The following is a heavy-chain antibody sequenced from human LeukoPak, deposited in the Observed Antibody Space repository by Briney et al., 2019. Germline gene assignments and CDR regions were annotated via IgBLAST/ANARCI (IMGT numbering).Heavy chain of an antibody. J-gene: IGHJ3*02. CDR1: GYTFTGHY. V-gene: IGHV1-2*02. Sequence: ASVKLSCKASGYTFTGHYMHWVRQAPGQGLEWMGWINGDSGGTNLAQKFQGRVTMTEDTSTDTAYMELSSLRAEDTAVYYCATGAYYYGSGSPEDIWGQGTMVTVSS. CDR3: ATGAYYYGSGSPEDI. CDR2: INGDSGGT. D-gene: IGHD3-10*01.